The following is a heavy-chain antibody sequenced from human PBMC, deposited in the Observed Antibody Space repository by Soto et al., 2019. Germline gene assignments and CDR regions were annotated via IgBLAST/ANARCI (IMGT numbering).Heavy chain of an antibody. CDR1: GGSISSYY. D-gene: IGHD4-4*01. CDR3: ARHYSNYLLFDY. V-gene: IGHV4-59*08. J-gene: IGHJ4*02. Sequence: SETLSLTCTVSGGSISSYYWSWIRQPPGKGLEWIGYIYFSGSTNYNPSLKSRVTILVDTSKNQFFLKLSSVTAADTAVYYCARHYSNYLLFDYWGQGTLVTVSS. CDR2: IYFSGST.